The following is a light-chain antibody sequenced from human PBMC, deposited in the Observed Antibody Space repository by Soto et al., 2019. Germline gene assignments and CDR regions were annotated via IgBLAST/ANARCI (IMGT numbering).Light chain of an antibody. J-gene: IGKJ3*01. V-gene: IGKV3-15*01. CDR3: QQYNNWPFT. Sequence: EIVMTQSPATLSVSPGERATLSCRASQSVSSNLAWYQQKPGQAPRLLIYGASTRATGIPARFSGSGSGTEFTLTISSLQSGDFAVYYCQQYNNWPFTFGPGTKVEFK. CDR1: QSVSSN. CDR2: GAS.